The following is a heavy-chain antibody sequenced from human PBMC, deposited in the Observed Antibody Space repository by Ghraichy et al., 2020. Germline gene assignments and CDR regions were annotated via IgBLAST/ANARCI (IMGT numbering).Heavy chain of an antibody. V-gene: IGHV1-69*06. CDR2: IIPIFGTA. D-gene: IGHD3-3*01. CDR1: GGTFSSYA. Sequence: SVKVSCKASGGTFSSYAISWVRQAPGQGLEWMGGIIPIFGTANYAQKFQGRVTITADKSTSTAYMELSSLRSEDTAVYYCARGGGDFWSGYLILDVWGKGTTVTVSS. J-gene: IGHJ6*04. CDR3: ARGGGDFWSGYLILDV.